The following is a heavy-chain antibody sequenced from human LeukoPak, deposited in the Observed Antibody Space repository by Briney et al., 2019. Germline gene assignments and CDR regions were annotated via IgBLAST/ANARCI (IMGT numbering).Heavy chain of an antibody. CDR2: IRYDGSSK. J-gene: IGHJ6*03. Sequence: GGSLRLSCTASAAIFSSNAMHWVRQAPGKGLEWVAFIRYDGSSKYYADSVKGRFTISRDTSKNTSYLQMNSLRLEDTALYYCAKTPRNYPPGHMDVWSKGTTVTISS. V-gene: IGHV3-30*02. CDR1: AAIFSSNA. D-gene: IGHD5-24*01. CDR3: AKTPRNYPPGHMDV.